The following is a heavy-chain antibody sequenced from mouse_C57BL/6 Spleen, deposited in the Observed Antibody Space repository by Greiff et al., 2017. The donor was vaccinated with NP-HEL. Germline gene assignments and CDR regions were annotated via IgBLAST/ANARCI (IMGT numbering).Heavy chain of an antibody. CDR2: IDPETGGT. CDR1: GYTFTDYE. CDR3: TRQLRLRQAWFAY. V-gene: IGHV1-15*01. J-gene: IGHJ3*01. D-gene: IGHD3-2*02. Sequence: VQLQQSGAELVRPGASVTLSCKASGYTFTDYEMHWVKQTPVHGLEWIGAIDPETGGTAYNQKFKGKAILTADKSSSTAYMELRSLTSEDSAVYYCTRQLRLRQAWFAYWGQGTLVTVSA.